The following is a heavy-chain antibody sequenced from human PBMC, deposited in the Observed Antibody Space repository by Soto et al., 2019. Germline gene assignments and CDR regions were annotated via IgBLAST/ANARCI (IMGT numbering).Heavy chain of an antibody. CDR2: ISSSSRII. J-gene: IGHJ6*02. CDR3: ARDGRTVGYFGLDV. D-gene: IGHD2-15*01. Sequence: GGSLRLSCAASGFTFSSNGMNWVRQAPGKGLEWISYISSSSRIIYYADSVKGRFTSSRDNAKNSVYLQMDRLRAEDTALYYCARDGRTVGYFGLDVWGQGTTVTV. CDR1: GFTFSSNG. V-gene: IGHV3-48*01.